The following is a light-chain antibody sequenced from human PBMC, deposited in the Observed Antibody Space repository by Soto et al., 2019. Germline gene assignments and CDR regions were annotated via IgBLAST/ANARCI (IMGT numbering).Light chain of an antibody. CDR1: QSIRIF. J-gene: IGKJ4*01. Sequence: DIQMTQSPSTLSASVGDRVTITCRASQSIRIFLAWYQQKPGKAPKLLISDASNLGSGVPSRFSGSGSGTEFTLTISSLQPDDFATYYCQQYDSYSLTFGGGTKVEIK. V-gene: IGKV1-5*01. CDR2: DAS. CDR3: QQYDSYSLT.